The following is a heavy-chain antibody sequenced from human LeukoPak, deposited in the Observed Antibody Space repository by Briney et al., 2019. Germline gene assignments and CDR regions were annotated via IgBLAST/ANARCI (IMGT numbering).Heavy chain of an antibody. D-gene: IGHD3-9*01. V-gene: IGHV4-4*02. CDR3: ARMVPTLRYFDY. CDR2: IYHDGRT. J-gene: IGHJ4*02. CDR1: GGSISSNNW. Sequence: PSETLSLTCAVSGGSISSNNWWTWVRQPPGKGLEWVGEIYHDGRTNYNPSLKSRITISLDQSSDQLSLTLTSVTAADTAVYYCARMVPTLRYFDYWGQGTLVTVSS.